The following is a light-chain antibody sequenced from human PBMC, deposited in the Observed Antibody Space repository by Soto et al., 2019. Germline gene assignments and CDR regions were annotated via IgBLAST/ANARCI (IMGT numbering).Light chain of an antibody. V-gene: IGLV1-47*01. CDR3: AAWDDSLSGPGV. CDR2: RNN. Sequence: QAVVTQPPSASGTPGQRVTISCSGSSSNIGSNYVYWYQQLPGTAPKLLIYRNNQRPSGVPDRFSGSKSGTSASLAISGLRSEDEADYYCAAWDDSLSGPGVFGVGTKLTVL. CDR1: SSNIGSNY. J-gene: IGLJ2*01.